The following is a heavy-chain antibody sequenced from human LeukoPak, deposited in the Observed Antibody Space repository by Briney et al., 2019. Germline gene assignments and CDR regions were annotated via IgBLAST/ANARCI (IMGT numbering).Heavy chain of an antibody. CDR1: GFTFSSYA. V-gene: IGHV3-30-3*01. J-gene: IGHJ4*02. Sequence: GGSLRLSCAASGFTFSSYAMHWVRQAPGKGLEWVAVISYDGSNKYYADSVKGRFTISRDNSKNTLYLQMNSLRAEDTAVYYCASSSGWYVFSPIDYWGQGTLVTVSS. D-gene: IGHD6-19*01. CDR2: ISYDGSNK. CDR3: ASSSGWYVFSPIDY.